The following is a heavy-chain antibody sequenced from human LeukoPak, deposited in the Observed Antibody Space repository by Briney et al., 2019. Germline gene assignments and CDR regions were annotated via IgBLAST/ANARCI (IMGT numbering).Heavy chain of an antibody. V-gene: IGHV1-18*01. CDR3: ARDGQVLRFLEWLLSYNWFDP. D-gene: IGHD3-3*01. Sequence: ASVKVSCKASGGSFSNYAISWVRQAPGQGLEWMGWISAYNGNTNYAQKLQGRVTMTTDTSTSTAYMELRSLRSDDTAVYCCARDGQVLRFLEWLLSYNWFDPWGQGTLVTVSS. CDR1: GGSFSNYA. J-gene: IGHJ5*02. CDR2: ISAYNGNT.